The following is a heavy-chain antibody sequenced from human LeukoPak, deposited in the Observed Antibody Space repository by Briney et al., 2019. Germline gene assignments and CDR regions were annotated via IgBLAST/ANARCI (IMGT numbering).Heavy chain of an antibody. CDR1: GFTFSSYA. CDR2: ISGSGGST. J-gene: IGHJ6*02. Sequence: PGGSLRLSCAASGFTFSSYAMSWVRQAPGKGLEWVPAISGSGGSTYYADSVKGRFTISRDNSKNTLYLQMNSLRAEDTAVYYCAKGNYDFWSGYYKNYGMDVWGQGTTVTVSS. V-gene: IGHV3-23*01. D-gene: IGHD3-3*01. CDR3: AKGNYDFWSGYYKNYGMDV.